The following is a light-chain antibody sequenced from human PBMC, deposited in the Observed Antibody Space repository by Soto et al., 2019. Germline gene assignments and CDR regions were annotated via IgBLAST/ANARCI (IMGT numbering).Light chain of an antibody. J-gene: IGLJ3*02. CDR2: EVS. V-gene: IGLV2-8*01. CDR3: SSSAGDSNFDV. Sequence: QSALTQPPSASGSPGQSVTISCAGTSSDIGLYNYVSWYQHHPGKAPKLIIYEVSKRPSGVPDRFSGSKSGNTASLTVSGLQDEDEAAYYCSSSAGDSNFDVFGGGTKVTVL. CDR1: SSDIGLYNY.